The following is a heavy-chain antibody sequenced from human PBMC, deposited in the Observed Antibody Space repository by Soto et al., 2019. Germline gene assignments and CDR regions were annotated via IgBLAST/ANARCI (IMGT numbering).Heavy chain of an antibody. CDR3: ARDPGPRSASIRGLGWFDP. CDR1: GFTFSGYW. D-gene: IGHD2-2*01. J-gene: IGHJ5*02. V-gene: IGHV3-7*03. Sequence: EMLLVESGGGLVQPGGSLRLSCVASGFTFSGYWMSWVRQAPGKGLEWVASINRDGSEEHYVDSVKGRFTISRDNAKNSVYLQMDSLRGDDSAVYYCARDPGPRSASIRGLGWFDPWGQGPLVTVSS. CDR2: INRDGSEE.